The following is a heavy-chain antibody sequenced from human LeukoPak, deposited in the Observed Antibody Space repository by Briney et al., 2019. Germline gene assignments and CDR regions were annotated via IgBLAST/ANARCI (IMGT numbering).Heavy chain of an antibody. J-gene: IGHJ4*02. V-gene: IGHV4-38-2*02. CDR1: AYSISSGYY. Sequence: KPSETLSLTCTVSAYSISSGYYWGWIRQPPGKGLEWIGSIYHSGSTYYNPSLKSRVTISIDTSKNQFSLNLTSVTAADTAVYYCARQYDYWGQGTLVTVSS. CDR2: IYHSGST. D-gene: IGHD2-2*01. CDR3: ARQYDY.